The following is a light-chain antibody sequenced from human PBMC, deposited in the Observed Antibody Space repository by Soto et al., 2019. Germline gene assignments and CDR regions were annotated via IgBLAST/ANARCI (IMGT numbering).Light chain of an antibody. CDR3: QQYNNWPPWT. V-gene: IGKV3-15*01. CDR1: QSVSNN. J-gene: IGKJ1*01. CDR2: GAS. Sequence: EIVMTQSPATLSVSPGERATLSCRASQSVSNNLAWYQQKAGQAPRLLIYGASTRATGIPARFSVSGSGTEFTLTISSLQSEDFAVYYCQQYNNWPPWTFGQGTKVEIK.